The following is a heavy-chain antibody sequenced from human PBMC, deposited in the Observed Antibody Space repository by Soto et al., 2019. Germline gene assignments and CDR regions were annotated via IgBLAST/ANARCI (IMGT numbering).Heavy chain of an antibody. J-gene: IGHJ4*02. D-gene: IGHD1-1*01. V-gene: IGHV4-31*03. CDR2: IFYSGTT. Sequence: QVQLQESGPGLVKPSQTLSLTCTVSGGSISSGGSFWSGIRQPPGKGLEWIGNIFYSGTTYYNPSLKSRVTISVDTAKNQFSLKLSAVTAADTAVYFCARGVLYWGQGTLVTVSS. CDR3: ARGVLY. CDR1: GGSISSGGSF.